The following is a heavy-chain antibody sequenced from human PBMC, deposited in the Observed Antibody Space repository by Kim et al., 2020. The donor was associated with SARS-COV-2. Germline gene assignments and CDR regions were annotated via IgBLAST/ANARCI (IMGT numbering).Heavy chain of an antibody. CDR3: AKDIPSSGFDY. J-gene: IGHJ4*02. D-gene: IGHD3-22*01. CDR2: T. Sequence: TYYADSVKGRFTISRDNSKNSLYLQMNSLRTEDTALYYCAKDIPSSGFDYWGQGTLVTVSS. V-gene: IGHV3-43*01.